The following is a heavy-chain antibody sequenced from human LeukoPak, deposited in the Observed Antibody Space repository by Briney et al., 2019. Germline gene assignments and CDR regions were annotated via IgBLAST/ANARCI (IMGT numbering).Heavy chain of an antibody. CDR2: VRYDGSNK. CDR3: AKDLALIAVEDYFDY. CDR1: GFTFSSYG. V-gene: IGHV3-30*02. D-gene: IGHD6-19*01. Sequence: GGSLRLSCAASGFTFSSYGMHWVLQAPGKGLEWVAFVRYDGSNKYYADSVKGRFTISRDNSKNTLYLQMNSLRAEDTAVYYCAKDLALIAVEDYFDYWGQGTLVTVSS. J-gene: IGHJ4*02.